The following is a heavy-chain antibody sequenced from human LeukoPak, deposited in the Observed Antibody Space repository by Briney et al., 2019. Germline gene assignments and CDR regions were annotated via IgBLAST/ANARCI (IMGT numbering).Heavy chain of an antibody. CDR1: VFTFSSYS. CDR2: FSRSSSTI. D-gene: IGHD3-22*01. CDR3: ARVGRGYYGSSGFSDAFDI. J-gene: IGHJ3*02. V-gene: IGHV3-48*02. Sequence: GGPLRLSCAASVFTFSSYSMNWVREAPGKGLEGVPYFSRSSSTIYYADSVKGRFTISRDNAKNSLYLQMNSLRDEDTAVYYCARVGRGYYGSSGFSDAFDIWGQGTMVTASS.